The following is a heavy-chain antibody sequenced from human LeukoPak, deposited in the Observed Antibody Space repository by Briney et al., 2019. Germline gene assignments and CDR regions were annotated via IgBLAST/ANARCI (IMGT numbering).Heavy chain of an antibody. D-gene: IGHD2-8*02. CDR2: IKVDGSEE. J-gene: IGHJ4*02. CDR1: GFTFSTYW. Sequence: GGSLRLSCAASGFTFSTYWMNWVRQAPGKGLEWVANIKVDGSEEYYTDSVKGRFTISRDNAKNSLYLQMNSLRAEDTAVYYCARGYWYYFDYWGQGTLVTASS. CDR3: ARGYWYYFDY. V-gene: IGHV3-7*01.